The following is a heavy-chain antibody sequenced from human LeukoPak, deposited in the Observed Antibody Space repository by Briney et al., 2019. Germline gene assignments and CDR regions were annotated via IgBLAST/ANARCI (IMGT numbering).Heavy chain of an antibody. CDR2: IYYSGST. CDR3: ARRLRWLTTMRGVGLDY. V-gene: IGHV4-59*12. CDR1: GGSISSYY. Sequence: SETLSLTCTVSGGSISSYYWSWIRQPPGKGLEWIGYIYYSGSTNYNPSLKSRVTISVDTSKNQFSLKLSSVTAADTAVYYCARRLRWLTTMRGVGLDYWGQGTLVTVSS. D-gene: IGHD6-19*01. J-gene: IGHJ4*02.